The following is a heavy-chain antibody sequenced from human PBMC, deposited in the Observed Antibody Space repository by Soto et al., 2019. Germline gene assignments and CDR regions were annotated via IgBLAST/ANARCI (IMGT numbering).Heavy chain of an antibody. CDR1: GFTVSSKY. J-gene: IGHJ6*04. CDR3: ARDDVLCDGGRCYGVPLDV. Sequence: GGSLRLSCAASGFTVSSKYMSSVRQAPGKVLEWVSLIQSGGPTYYAHSVKGRFTISRDTSENTLHLQMDSLRAEDTAVYYCARDDVLCDGGRCYGVPLDVWGKGTTDTVSS. CDR2: IQSGGPT. D-gene: IGHD2-15*01. V-gene: IGHV3-66*01.